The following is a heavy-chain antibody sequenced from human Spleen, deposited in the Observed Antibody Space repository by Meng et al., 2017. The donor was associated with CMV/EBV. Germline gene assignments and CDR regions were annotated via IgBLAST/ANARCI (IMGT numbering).Heavy chain of an antibody. J-gene: IGHJ6*02. CDR1: DGSFSTYY. D-gene: IGHD1-14*01. Sequence: GSLRLSCAVYDGSFSTYYWSWIRQPPGKGLEWIGSIYYSGSTYYNPSLKSRVTISVDTSRNQFSLKLNSVTAADTAVYYCARDRAGGVYSYYYGMDVWGQGTTVTVSS. CDR3: ARDRAGGVYSYYYGMDV. V-gene: IGHV4-34*01. CDR2: IYYSGST.